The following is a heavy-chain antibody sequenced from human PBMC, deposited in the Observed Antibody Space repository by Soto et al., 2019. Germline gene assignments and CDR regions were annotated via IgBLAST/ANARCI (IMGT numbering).Heavy chain of an antibody. D-gene: IGHD6-6*01. CDR2: ISAGSSNI. V-gene: IGHV3-21*01. CDR3: ARQYPSSSRHFDH. Sequence: EVELVESGGGLVKPGGSLTLSCAASGFTFRTYYMIWVRQAPGKGLEWVSSISAGSSNIYYAPSVKGRFTISRDNAKNSLYLQINSLRAEDTAVYYCARQYPSSSRHFDHWGQGTLATVSS. J-gene: IGHJ4*02. CDR1: GFTFRTYY.